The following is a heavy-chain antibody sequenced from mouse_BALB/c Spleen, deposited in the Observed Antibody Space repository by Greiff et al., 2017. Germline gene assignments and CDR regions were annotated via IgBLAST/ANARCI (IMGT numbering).Heavy chain of an antibody. CDR1: GFSLTSYD. CDR3: VRDGAFDY. V-gene: IGHV2-9-2*01. Sequence: VKLVESGPGLVAPSQSLSITCTVSGFSLTSYDISWIRQPPGKGLEWLGVIWTGGGTNYNSAFMSRLSISKDNSKSQVFLKMNSLQTDDTAIYYCVRDGAFDYWGQGTTLTVSS. J-gene: IGHJ2*01. D-gene: IGHD3-1*01. CDR2: IWTGGGT.